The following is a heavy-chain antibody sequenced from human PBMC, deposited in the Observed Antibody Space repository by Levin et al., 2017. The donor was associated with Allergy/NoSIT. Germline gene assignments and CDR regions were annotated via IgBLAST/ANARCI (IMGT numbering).Heavy chain of an antibody. V-gene: IGHV5-51*06. Sequence: GGSLRLSCQGSGYNFNTDWIGWVRQMPGKGLEWMGVVFPGDSDTRYSPSFEGQGTISVDKSIKTAYLQWTSLKTSDTAMYYCARSHSSGYYVFDYWGQGTLVTVSS. J-gene: IGHJ4*02. D-gene: IGHD3-22*01. CDR2: VFPGDSDT. CDR3: ARSHSSGYYVFDY. CDR1: GYNFNTDW.